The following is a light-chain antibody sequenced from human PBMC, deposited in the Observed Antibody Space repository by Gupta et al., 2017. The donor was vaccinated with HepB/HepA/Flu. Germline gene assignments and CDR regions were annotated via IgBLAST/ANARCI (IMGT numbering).Light chain of an antibody. V-gene: IGKV1-5*03. CDR3: QQENSYPLT. J-gene: IGKJ1*01. CDR1: QSISSW. CDR2: KAS. Sequence: DIQMTQSPSTLSASVGDRVTITCRASQSISSWLAWYQQKPGKAPKLLIYKASSLESGVPSRFSGSGSGTEFTLTISILQPDDFATYYCQQENSYPLTFGQGTKVEIK.